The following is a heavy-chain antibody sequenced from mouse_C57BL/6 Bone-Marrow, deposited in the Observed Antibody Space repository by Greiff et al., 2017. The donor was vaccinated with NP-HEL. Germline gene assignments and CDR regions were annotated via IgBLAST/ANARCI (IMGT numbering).Heavy chain of an antibody. D-gene: IGHD1-1*01. CDR3: ASPRGGRSAWFAY. CDR1: GFTFSDYG. Sequence: DVMLVESGGGLVKPGGSLKLSCAASGFTFSDYGMHWVRQAPEKGLEWVAYISSGSSTIYYADTVKGRFTISRDNAKNTLFLQMTSLRSEDTAMYYCASPRGGRSAWFAYWGQGTLVTVSA. CDR2: ISSGSSTI. V-gene: IGHV5-17*01. J-gene: IGHJ3*01.